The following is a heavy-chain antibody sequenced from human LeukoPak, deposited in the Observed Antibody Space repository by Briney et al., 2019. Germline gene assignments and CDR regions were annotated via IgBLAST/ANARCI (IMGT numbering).Heavy chain of an antibody. CDR2: IYPGDSDT. CDR3: ARQIDDYGDDDAFDI. J-gene: IGHJ3*02. CDR1: GYSFTSYW. D-gene: IGHD4-17*01. V-gene: IGHV5-51*01. Sequence: GESLKISCKGSGYSFTSYWIGWVRQMPGKGLEWMGIIYPGDSDTRYSPSFQGQVTISADKSISTAYLQWSSLKASATAMYYCARQIDDYGDDDAFDIWGQGTMATVSS.